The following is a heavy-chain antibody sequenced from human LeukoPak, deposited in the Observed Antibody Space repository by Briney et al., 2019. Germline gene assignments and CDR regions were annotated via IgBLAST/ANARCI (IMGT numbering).Heavy chain of an antibody. J-gene: IGHJ4*02. D-gene: IGHD6-19*01. V-gene: IGHV3-23*01. CDR2: ISGSGGST. CDR1: GFTFSDYY. CDR3: AHTGGSGWYSLVWFDY. Sequence: GGSLRLSCAASGFTFSDYYMSWIRQAPGKGLEWVSAISGSGGSTYYADSVKGRFTISRDNSKNTLYLQMNSLRAEDTAVYYCAHTGGSGWYSLVWFDYWGQGTLVTVSS.